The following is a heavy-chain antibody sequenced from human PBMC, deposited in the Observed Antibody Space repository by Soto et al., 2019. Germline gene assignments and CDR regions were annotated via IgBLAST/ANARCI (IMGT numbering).Heavy chain of an antibody. V-gene: IGHV3-7*01. CDR1: GFTFSSYW. Sequence: GGSLRLSCAASGFTFSSYWMSWVRQAPGKGLEWVANIKQDGSEKYYVDSVKGRFTISRDNAKNSLYLQMNSLRAEDTAVYYCARDQGGRTHRIAVAGTDYWGQGTLVTVSS. CDR3: ARDQGGRTHRIAVAGTDY. J-gene: IGHJ4*02. D-gene: IGHD6-19*01. CDR2: IKQDGSEK.